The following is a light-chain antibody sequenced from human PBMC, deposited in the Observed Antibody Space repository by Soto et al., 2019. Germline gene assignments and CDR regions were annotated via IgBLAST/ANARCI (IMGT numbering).Light chain of an antibody. Sequence: EIVLTQSPGTLSLSPGERATLSCRASQSVSSSYLAWYQQKPGQAPRLLIYGASSMATGIPDRFSGSGSGTDFTLTISRLEPEDFAVYYCHQYGSSTYTFGQGTKLEIK. CDR1: QSVSSSY. J-gene: IGKJ2*01. V-gene: IGKV3-20*01. CDR3: HQYGSSTYT. CDR2: GAS.